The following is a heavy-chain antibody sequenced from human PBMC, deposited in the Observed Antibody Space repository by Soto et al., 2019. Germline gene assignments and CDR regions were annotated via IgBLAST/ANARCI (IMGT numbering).Heavy chain of an antibody. CDR1: GGSIISGGYS. D-gene: IGHD3-16*01. V-gene: IGHV4-30-2*01. CDR3: ARVGPGWFDP. Sequence: SETLSLTCAFSGGSIISGGYSWSWIRKPPGKGLEWIGYIYHSGSTYYNPSLKSRVTISVDRSKNQFSLKLSSVTAADTAVYYCARVGPGWFDPWGQGTLVTVSS. J-gene: IGHJ5*02. CDR2: IYHSGST.